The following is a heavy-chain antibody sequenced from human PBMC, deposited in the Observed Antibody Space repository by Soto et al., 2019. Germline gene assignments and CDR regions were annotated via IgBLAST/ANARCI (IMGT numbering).Heavy chain of an antibody. CDR3: ARLGGYCSSTNCYGYSGLDV. CDR2: FYYSEST. Sequence: SETLSLTCTVCGGSISSGADSWGWKRQPPGEGLEWIGTFYYSESTYYNPSLESRVTISVDTSKNQISRKVSTVNVADTAENNCARLGGYCSSTNCYGYSGLDVWGQGTTVPVS. CDR1: GGSISSGADS. J-gene: IGHJ6*02. V-gene: IGHV4-39*01. D-gene: IGHD2-2*03.